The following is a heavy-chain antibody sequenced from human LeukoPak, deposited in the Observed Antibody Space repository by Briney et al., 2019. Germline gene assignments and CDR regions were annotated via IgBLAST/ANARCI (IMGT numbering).Heavy chain of an antibody. Sequence: GGSLRLSCAASGLSFADSWMHWVRQAPGKGLVWVSRINNDGSDTRYADSVRGRFTISRDNAKNTLYLQMNSLRTEDTAVYYCARVSGLGMNEYYQHWGQGTLVTVPS. J-gene: IGHJ1*01. V-gene: IGHV3-74*01. CDR3: ARVSGLGMNEYYQH. D-gene: IGHD3-16*01. CDR1: GLSFADSW. CDR2: INNDGSDT.